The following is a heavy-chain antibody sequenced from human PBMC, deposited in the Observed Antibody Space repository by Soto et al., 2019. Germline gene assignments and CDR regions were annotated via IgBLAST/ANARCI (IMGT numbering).Heavy chain of an antibody. CDR1: GFSFGSYG. CDR2: VSGSGGTT. D-gene: IGHD3-22*01. J-gene: IGHJ2*01. Sequence: GGSLRLSCAASGFSFGSYGMTWVRQAPGKGLEWVSTVSGSGGTTYYAASVKGRFTISRDNSKKTLYLQLNSLTSADTAVYYCAKGSYYYDSRGYYNWYLDLWGRGTLVTVSS. CDR3: AKGSYYYDSRGYYNWYLDL. V-gene: IGHV3-23*01.